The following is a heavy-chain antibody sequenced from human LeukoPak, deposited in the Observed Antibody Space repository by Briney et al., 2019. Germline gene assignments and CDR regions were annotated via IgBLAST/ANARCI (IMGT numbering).Heavy chain of an antibody. CDR1: GFTFSSYS. Sequence: GGSLRLSCAASGFTFSSYSMNWVRQAPGKGLEWVSSISSNSAYIYYADSVRGRFTISGDNAKNSLYLQMDSLRAEDTAVYYCARRPCTNGVCGFDYWGQGTLVTVSS. D-gene: IGHD2-8*01. CDR3: ARRPCTNGVCGFDY. J-gene: IGHJ4*02. CDR2: ISSNSAYI. V-gene: IGHV3-21*01.